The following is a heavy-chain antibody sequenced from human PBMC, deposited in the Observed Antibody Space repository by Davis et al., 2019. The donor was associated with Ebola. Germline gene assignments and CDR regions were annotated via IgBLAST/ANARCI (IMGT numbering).Heavy chain of an antibody. Sequence: ASVKVSCKASGGTFSSYAISWVRQAPGQGLEWMGIINPSGGSTSYAQKFQGRVTMTRDTSTSTVYMELSSLRSEDTAVYYCARGSYNCSGGSCYSYWGQGTLVTVSS. CDR3: ARGSYNCSGGSCYSY. CDR1: GGTFSSYA. V-gene: IGHV1-46*01. D-gene: IGHD2-15*01. CDR2: INPSGGST. J-gene: IGHJ4*02.